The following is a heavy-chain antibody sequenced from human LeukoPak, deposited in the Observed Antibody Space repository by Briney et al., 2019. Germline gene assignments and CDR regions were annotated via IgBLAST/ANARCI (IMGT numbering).Heavy chain of an antibody. CDR3: ARDDYGIAAFNLWFDP. CDR2: IYHSGST. J-gene: IGHJ5*02. CDR1: GYSISSGYY. D-gene: IGHD6-13*01. Sequence: SETLSLTCTVSGYSISSGYYWGWIRQPPGKGLEWIGSIYHSGSTYYNPSLKSRVTISVDTSKNQFSLKLSSVTAADTAVYYCARDDYGIAAFNLWFDPWGQGTLVTASS. V-gene: IGHV4-38-2*02.